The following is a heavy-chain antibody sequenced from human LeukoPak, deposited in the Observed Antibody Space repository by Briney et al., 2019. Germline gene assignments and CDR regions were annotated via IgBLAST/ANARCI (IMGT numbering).Heavy chain of an antibody. CDR1: GFTFSSYS. V-gene: IGHV3-21*01. J-gene: IGHJ3*02. CDR3: ARDSYYDSSGYYLDAFDI. D-gene: IGHD3-22*01. CDR2: ISGSSSYI. Sequence: PGGSLRLSCAASGFTFSSYSMNWVRQAPGKGLEWVSSISGSSSYIYYADSVKGRFTISRDNAKNSLYLQMNSLRAEDTAVYYCARDSYYDSSGYYLDAFDIWGQGTMVTVSS.